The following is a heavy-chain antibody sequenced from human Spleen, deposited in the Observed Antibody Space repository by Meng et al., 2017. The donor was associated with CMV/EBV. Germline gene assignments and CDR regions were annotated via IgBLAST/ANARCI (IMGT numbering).Heavy chain of an antibody. V-gene: IGHV3-7*01. CDR1: GFSFSRYW. J-gene: IGHJ4*02. CDR2: IKQDGSEK. Sequence: GESLKISCAASGFSFSRYWMTWVRQAPGKGLEWVATIKQDGSEKYYVDSVKGRFTISRDNAKNSLYLQMNSLRAEDTAVYYCANLSPWFGEISNFDYWGQGTLVTVSS. CDR3: ANLSPWFGEISNFDY. D-gene: IGHD3-10*01.